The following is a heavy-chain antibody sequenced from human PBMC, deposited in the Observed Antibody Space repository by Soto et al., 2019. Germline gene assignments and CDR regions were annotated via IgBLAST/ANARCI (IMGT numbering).Heavy chain of an antibody. CDR1: GFTFSSYS. V-gene: IGHV3-48*02. CDR2: ISSSSSTI. D-gene: IGHD3-16*01. J-gene: IGHJ5*02. CDR3: AREGGVLNGFDP. Sequence: EVQLVESGGGLVQPGGSLRLSCAASGFTFSSYSMNWVRQAPGKGLEWVSYISSSSSTIYYADAVKGRFTISRDNDKNALYLEMNSLRDEYTAVYYCAREGGVLNGFDPWGQGTLVTVSS.